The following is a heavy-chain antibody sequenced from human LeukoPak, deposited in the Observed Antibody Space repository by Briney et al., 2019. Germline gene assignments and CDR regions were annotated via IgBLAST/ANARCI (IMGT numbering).Heavy chain of an antibody. J-gene: IGHJ4*02. CDR3: ARGPDYVWGSYSD. Sequence: SETLSLTCAVYGVSFSGYYWSWIRQPARKGLEWIGRIYTSGSTNYNPSLKSRVTMSVDTSKNQFSLKLSSVTAADTAVYYCARGPDYVWGSYSDWGQGTLVTVSS. V-gene: IGHV4-59*10. CDR2: IYTSGST. D-gene: IGHD3-16*01. CDR1: GVSFSGYY.